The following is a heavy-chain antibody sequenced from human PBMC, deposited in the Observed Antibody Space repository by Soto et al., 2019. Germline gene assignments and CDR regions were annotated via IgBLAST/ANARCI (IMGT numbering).Heavy chain of an antibody. CDR1: GFIFSDYY. CDR3: ARDLAWKRGKVGRYYYGMDV. Sequence: PGGSLRLSCAASGFIFSDYYMSWVRQTPGKGLEWISYIRTRSTYTNYADSVKGRFTISRDNTKNSLYLQMDSLRVEDTAVYYCARDLAWKRGKVGRYYYGMDVWGQGTTVTVSS. CDR2: IRTRSTYT. J-gene: IGHJ6*02. D-gene: IGHD1-1*01. V-gene: IGHV3-11*06.